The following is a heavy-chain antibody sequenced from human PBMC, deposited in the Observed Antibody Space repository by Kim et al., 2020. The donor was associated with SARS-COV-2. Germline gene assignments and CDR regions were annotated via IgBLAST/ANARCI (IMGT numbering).Heavy chain of an antibody. J-gene: IGHJ4*02. D-gene: IGHD1-26*01. Sequence: YTATVKVRFTISRDNAKNSLYLQMNSLRDEDTAVYYCARDPQWEPYYFDYWGQGTLVTVSS. CDR3: ARDPQWEPYYFDY. V-gene: IGHV3-48*02.